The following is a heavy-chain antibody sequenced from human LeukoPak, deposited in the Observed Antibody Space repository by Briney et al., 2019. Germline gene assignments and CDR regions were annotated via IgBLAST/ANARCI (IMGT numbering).Heavy chain of an antibody. CDR2: INAGNGNT. Sequence: GASVKVSCKASGYTFTSYAMHWVRQAPGQRLEWMGWINAGNGNTKYSQKFQGRVTITRDTSASTAYMELSSLRSEDTAVYYCARGSPYYYDSSLGRFYGMDVWGQGTTVTVSS. V-gene: IGHV1-3*01. D-gene: IGHD3-22*01. CDR1: GYTFTSYA. CDR3: ARGSPYYYDSSLGRFYGMDV. J-gene: IGHJ6*02.